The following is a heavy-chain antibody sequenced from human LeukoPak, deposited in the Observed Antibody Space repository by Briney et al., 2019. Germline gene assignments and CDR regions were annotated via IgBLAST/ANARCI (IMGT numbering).Heavy chain of an antibody. CDR2: ISSSSSYI. V-gene: IGHV3-21*01. CDR3: ARDRESSSWFDY. D-gene: IGHD6-13*01. J-gene: IGHJ4*02. Sequence: GGSLRLSCAASGFTFSRYSMNWVRQAPGKGLEWVSSISSSSSYIYYADSVKGRFTISRDNAKDSLYLQMNSLRAEDTAVYYCARDRESSSWFDYWGPGTLVTVSS. CDR1: GFTFSRYS.